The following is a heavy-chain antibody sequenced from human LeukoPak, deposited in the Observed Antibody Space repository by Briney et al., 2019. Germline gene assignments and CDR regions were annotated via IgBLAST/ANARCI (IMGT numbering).Heavy chain of an antibody. D-gene: IGHD1-26*01. V-gene: IGHV4-31*03. CDR3: ARRAGLVGAIQ. CDR2: IYYSGST. J-gene: IGHJ4*02. Sequence: PSETLSLTCTVPGGSITSGGYYWSWIRQHPGNGLEWIGYIYYSGSTYYNPSLKSRVTISVDTSKNQFSLKLSSVTAADTAVYYCARRAGLVGAIQWGQGTLVTVSS. CDR1: GGSITSGGYY.